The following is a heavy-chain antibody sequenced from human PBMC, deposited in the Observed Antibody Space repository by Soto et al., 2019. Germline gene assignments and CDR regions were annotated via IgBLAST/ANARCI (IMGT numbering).Heavy chain of an antibody. Sequence: QVQLVQSGAEVRKPGSSVTVSCKASGGTFSNYAISWVRQAPGQGLEWMGGIIPIVGTGSYAQKFQGRVTITADEPTTTASMELSSPRFEDPAVYYCASVVLIVPTASTHYSYHIDVWGPATTVTVSS. CDR1: GGTFSNYA. CDR2: IIPIVGTG. V-gene: IGHV1-69*01. CDR3: ASVVLIVPTASTHYSYHIDV. J-gene: IGHJ6*02. D-gene: IGHD2-2*01.